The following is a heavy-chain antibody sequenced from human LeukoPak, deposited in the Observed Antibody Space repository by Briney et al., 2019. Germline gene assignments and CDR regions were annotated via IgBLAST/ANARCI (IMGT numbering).Heavy chain of an antibody. Sequence: GESLCLSCAPSGFTFSSYSMNWVRQAPGKGLEWVSSISSSSSYIYYADSVKGRFTITRDNAQHSLYLQMNSLRAEDTAGYYCARADSWGEGFDPWGQGTLVTVSS. CDR1: GFTFSSYS. CDR2: ISSSSSYI. CDR3: ARADSWGEGFDP. J-gene: IGHJ5*02. V-gene: IGHV3-21*01. D-gene: IGHD3-16*01.